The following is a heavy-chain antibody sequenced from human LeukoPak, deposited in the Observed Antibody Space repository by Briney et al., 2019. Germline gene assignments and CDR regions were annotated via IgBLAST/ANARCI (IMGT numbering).Heavy chain of an antibody. V-gene: IGHV3-30*02. J-gene: IGHJ3*02. Sequence: GGSLRLSCAASGFTFSNYGMHWVRQAPGKGLEWVAFTRFDGSNKYYVDSVKGRFTISRDNSKNTLYLQMNSLRAEDTAVYYCARARGRSINDAFDIWGQGTMVTVSS. CDR1: GFTFSNYG. D-gene: IGHD3-16*01. CDR3: ARARGRSINDAFDI. CDR2: TRFDGSNK.